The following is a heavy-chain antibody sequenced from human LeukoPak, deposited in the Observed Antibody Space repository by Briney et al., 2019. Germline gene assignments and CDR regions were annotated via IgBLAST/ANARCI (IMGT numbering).Heavy chain of an antibody. V-gene: IGHV3-13*01. CDR2: INVAGNT. J-gene: IGHJ2*01. Sequence: GGSLRLSCAVSGITLSNYGMSWVRQAPGKGLEWISAINVAGNTYYSDSVKGRFSVSRDNAKNSVHLQMTSLRAGDTAVYHCAREPDVYGSWYFDLWGRGTQVTVSS. CDR1: GITLSNYG. D-gene: IGHD2-8*01. CDR3: AREPDVYGSWYFDL.